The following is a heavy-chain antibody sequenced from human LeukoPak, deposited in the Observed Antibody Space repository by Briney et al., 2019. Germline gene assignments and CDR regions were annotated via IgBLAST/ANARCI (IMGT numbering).Heavy chain of an antibody. CDR2: IYYSGGT. CDR1: GGSISSYY. J-gene: IGHJ3*02. CDR3: ARSSEGDAFDI. V-gene: IGHV4-59*01. Sequence: PSETLSLTCTVSGGSISSYYWSCIRQPPGKGLEWIGYIYYSGGTNYNPSLKSRVTISADTSKNQFSLKLSSVTAADTAVYYCARSSEGDAFDIWGQGTMVTVSS.